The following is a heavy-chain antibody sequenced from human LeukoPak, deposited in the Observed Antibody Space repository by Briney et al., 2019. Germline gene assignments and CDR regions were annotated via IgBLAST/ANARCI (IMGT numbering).Heavy chain of an antibody. CDR3: ARWAQGYGDYVAFDY. CDR2: IYHTGDT. J-gene: IGHJ4*02. Sequence: KTSETLSLTCTVSGGSISNYYWSWIRQPPGKGLEWIGYIYHTGDTNHNPSLKSRVTISLDTSKNQVSLNLKSVTAADTAVYHCARWAQGYGDYVAFDYWGQGTLVTVSS. CDR1: GGSISNYY. D-gene: IGHD4-17*01. V-gene: IGHV4-59*08.